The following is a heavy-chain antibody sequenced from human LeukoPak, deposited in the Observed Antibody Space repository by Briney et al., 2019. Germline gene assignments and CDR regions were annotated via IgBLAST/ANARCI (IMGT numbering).Heavy chain of an antibody. D-gene: IGHD6-6*01. CDR2: IYYSGST. CDR1: GYSLTSNSYD. V-gene: IGHV4-39*01. J-gene: IGHJ3*02. CDR3: ARGASAARPEAFDI. Sequence: SETLYLSCTVSGYSLTSNSYDWGCIRQPPGKGLEWIRSIYYSGSTYYNPSLNSRVTISVDTSNNQFSLKLSSVTVADMSVYYCARGASAARPEAFDIWGQGTMVTVSS.